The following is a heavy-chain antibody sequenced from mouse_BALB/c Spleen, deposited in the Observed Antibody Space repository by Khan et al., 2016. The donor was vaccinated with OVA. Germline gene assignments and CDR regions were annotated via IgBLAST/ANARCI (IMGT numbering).Heavy chain of an antibody. CDR2: TNPTNGRT. J-gene: IGHJ2*01. CDR3: ARIKKIVATYLDY. CDR1: GYTFTSYW. D-gene: IGHD1-1*01. V-gene: IGHV1S81*02. Sequence: QVQLQQPGAELVKAGASVKMSCKASGYTFTSYWMHWVKQRLGQGLVWFAETNPTNGRTYYNEKFKSKATLTVDKSSSTASMLLSGPTFEDSAVYYCARIKKIVATYLDYWGQGTTLTVSS.